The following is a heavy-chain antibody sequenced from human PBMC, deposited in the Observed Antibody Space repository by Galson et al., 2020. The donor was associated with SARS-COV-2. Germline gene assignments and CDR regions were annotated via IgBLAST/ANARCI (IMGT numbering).Heavy chain of an antibody. Sequence: GESLQNSCVAPGLTFSTSGMHWVRQAPGKGLEWVAVIWYDGTNKYYTDSVKGRFTISRDNSKNTLYLHMNSLSTEDTAVYYCVRSLTWKLLPHADGFDIWGQGTMVTVSS. CDR3: VRSLTWKLLPHADGFDI. J-gene: IGHJ3*02. CDR1: GLTFSTSG. CDR2: IWYDGTNK. D-gene: IGHD2-15*01. V-gene: IGHV3-33*01.